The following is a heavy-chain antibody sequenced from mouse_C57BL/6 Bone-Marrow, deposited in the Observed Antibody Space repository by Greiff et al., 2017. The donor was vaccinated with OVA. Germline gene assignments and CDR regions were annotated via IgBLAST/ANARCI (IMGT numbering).Heavy chain of an antibody. Sequence: EVNVVESGGGLVKPGGSLKLSCAASGFTFSSYAMSWVRQTPEKRLEWVATISDGGSYTYYPDNVKGRFTISRDNAKNNLYLQMSHLKSEDTAMYYCARDRGYYGSSYEAMDYWGQGTSVTVSS. V-gene: IGHV5-4*01. J-gene: IGHJ4*01. CDR3: ARDRGYYGSSYEAMDY. CDR1: GFTFSSYA. CDR2: ISDGGSYT. D-gene: IGHD1-1*01.